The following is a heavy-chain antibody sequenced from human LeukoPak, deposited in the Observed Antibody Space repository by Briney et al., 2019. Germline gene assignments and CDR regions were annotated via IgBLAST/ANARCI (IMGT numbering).Heavy chain of an antibody. V-gene: IGHV1-46*01. CDR3: ARAGISSPTPDY. J-gene: IGHJ4*02. Sequence: ASVKVSCKASGYTLTSYYMHWVRQAPGQGLEWLGIINPSGGSASSAQKFQGRVAMTSDTSTSTVYMELSSLRSEDTAVYYCARAGISSPTPDYWGQGTLVTVSS. CDR2: INPSGGSA. D-gene: IGHD6-13*01. CDR1: GYTLTSYY.